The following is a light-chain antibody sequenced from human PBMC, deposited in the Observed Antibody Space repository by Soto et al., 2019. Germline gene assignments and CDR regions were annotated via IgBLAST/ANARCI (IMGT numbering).Light chain of an antibody. V-gene: IGKV3D-15*01. J-gene: IGKJ5*01. CDR2: GAS. CDR3: QQYNNWPPIT. CDR1: QSVSSN. Sequence: EIVMTQSPATLSVSPGERATLSCRANQSVSSNLAWYQQKPGQAPRILIYGASIRATGIPARFSGSGSGTELTLTISSLLSEDFAVYYCQQYNNWPPITFGQGTRLEIK.